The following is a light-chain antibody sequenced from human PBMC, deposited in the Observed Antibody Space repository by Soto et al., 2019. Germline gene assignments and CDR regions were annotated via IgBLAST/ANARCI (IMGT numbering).Light chain of an antibody. V-gene: IGKV3-20*01. CDR2: AAS. CDR1: HTISSSY. Sequence: EIVLTQSPGTLSLSPGERATLSCRASHTISSSYLAWYQQKPGQAPRLLIYAASTRATGIPDRFSGSASETDFTLTINRLEPEDSAVYYCQQYASAPFSLGPGTKVDIK. J-gene: IGKJ3*01. CDR3: QQYASAPFS.